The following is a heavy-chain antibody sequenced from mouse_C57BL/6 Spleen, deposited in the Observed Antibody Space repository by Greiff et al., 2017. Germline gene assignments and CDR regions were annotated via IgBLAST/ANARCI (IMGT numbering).Heavy chain of an antibody. V-gene: IGHV1-80*01. Sequence: QVQLQQSGAELVKPGASVKLSCKASGYAFSSYWMNWVKQRPGKGLEWIGQIYPGDGDTNYNGKFKGKATLTADKSSSTAYMQLSSLTSGDSAVYFCARIDSSGSGFAYWGQGTLVTVSA. CDR2: IYPGDGDT. J-gene: IGHJ3*01. CDR3: ARIDSSGSGFAY. D-gene: IGHD3-2*02. CDR1: GYAFSSYW.